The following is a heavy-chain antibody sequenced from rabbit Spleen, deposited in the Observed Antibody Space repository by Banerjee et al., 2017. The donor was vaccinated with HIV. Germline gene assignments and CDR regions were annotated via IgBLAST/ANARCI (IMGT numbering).Heavy chain of an antibody. Sequence: QEQLEESGGDLVKPEGSLTLTCTASGFSFSSSYYMCWVRQAPGKGLEWIACIYAGSIGGTVYASWAKGRFTISKTSSTTVTLQMTSLTAADTATYFCARGSATMTMVITGYYFNLWGPGTLVTVS. CDR3: ARGSATMTMVITGYYFNL. CDR2: IYAGSIGGT. CDR1: GFSFSSSYY. J-gene: IGHJ4*01. V-gene: IGHV1S45*01. D-gene: IGHD2-1*01.